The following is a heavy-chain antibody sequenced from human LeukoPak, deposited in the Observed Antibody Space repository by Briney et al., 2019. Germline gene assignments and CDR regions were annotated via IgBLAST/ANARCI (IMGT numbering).Heavy chain of an antibody. CDR3: ARGRAAAGHFDL. Sequence: GGSLRLSCAASGFTFSNYSMNLVRQAPGKGLEWVSYISSSGSSIYYADSVKGRFTISRDNAKNSLFLQMNSLRAEDTAVYYCARGRAAAGHFDLWGQGTLVTVSS. J-gene: IGHJ4*02. CDR2: ISSSGSSI. D-gene: IGHD6-13*01. V-gene: IGHV3-48*01. CDR1: GFTFSNYS.